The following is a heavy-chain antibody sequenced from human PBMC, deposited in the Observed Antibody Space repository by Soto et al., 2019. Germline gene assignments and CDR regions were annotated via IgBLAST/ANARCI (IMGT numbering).Heavy chain of an antibody. CDR1: GSTFSNYG. Sequence: VQLVESGGGVVQPGRSLRLSCAASGSTFSNYGMHWVRQAPGKGPEWVAVIWYDGSNKYYGESVKGRFSISRDNSKNTLSLDINRLRPADTAVYYCARDGGSHGPSYFDSWGQGSLVIVSS. V-gene: IGHV3-33*01. J-gene: IGHJ4*02. D-gene: IGHD3-16*01. CDR3: ARDGGSHGPSYFDS. CDR2: IWYDGSNK.